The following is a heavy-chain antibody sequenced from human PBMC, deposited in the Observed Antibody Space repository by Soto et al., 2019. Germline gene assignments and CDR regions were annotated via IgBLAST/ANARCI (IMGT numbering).Heavy chain of an antibody. V-gene: IGHV1-18*01. Sequence: ASVKVSCKASGYTFTSYGISWVRQAPGQGLEWMGWISAYNGNTNYAQKLQGRVTMTTDTSTSTAYMELRSLRSDDTAVYYCASPTEGYCSSTSCSRFDYWGQGTLVTVSS. J-gene: IGHJ4*02. D-gene: IGHD2-2*01. CDR1: GYTFTSYG. CDR2: ISAYNGNT. CDR3: ASPTEGYCSSTSCSRFDY.